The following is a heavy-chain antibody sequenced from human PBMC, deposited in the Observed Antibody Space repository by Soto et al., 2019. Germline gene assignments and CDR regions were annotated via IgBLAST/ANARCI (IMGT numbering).Heavy chain of an antibody. CDR3: ARLRRYCSSTSCYYYYGMDV. V-gene: IGHV4-34*01. D-gene: IGHD2-2*01. Sequence: SETLSLTCAVYGGSFSCYYWTWIRQPPGKGLEWIGEINHSGSTNYNPSLKSRVTISVDTSKNQFSLKLSSVTAADTAVYYCARLRRYCSSTSCYYYYGMDVWGQGTTVTVSS. CDR1: GGSFSCYY. J-gene: IGHJ6*02. CDR2: INHSGST.